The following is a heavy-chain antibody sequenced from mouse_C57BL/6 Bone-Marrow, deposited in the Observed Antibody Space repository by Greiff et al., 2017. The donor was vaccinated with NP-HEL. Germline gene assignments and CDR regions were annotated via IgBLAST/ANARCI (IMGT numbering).Heavy chain of an antibody. D-gene: IGHD1-1*01. Sequence: VQLQQSGAELVKPGASVKLSCKASGYTFTSYWMHWVKQRPGQGLEWIGMIHPNSGSTNYNEKFKSKATLTVDKSSSTAYMQLSSLTSDDSAVYYGARWYGSSYYFDYWGQGTTLTVSS. J-gene: IGHJ2*01. CDR2: IHPNSGST. CDR3: ARWYGSSYYFDY. V-gene: IGHV1-64*01. CDR1: GYTFTSYW.